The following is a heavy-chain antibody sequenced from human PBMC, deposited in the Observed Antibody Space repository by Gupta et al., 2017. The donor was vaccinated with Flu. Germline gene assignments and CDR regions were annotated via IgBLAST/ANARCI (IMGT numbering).Heavy chain of an antibody. Sequence: QVQLQESGPRLVKPSETLSLTCTVSGGSTSPYFWSWIRQPPGKRLEWIGSVYYSGSADYNPSLQSRVTISIDTSKNQFSLKLDSVIAGDTAVYFCARDYRLYDSSAYASYYYKFMDVWGKGATVTVSS. CDR3: ARDYRLYDSSAYASYYYKFMDV. D-gene: IGHD3-22*01. V-gene: IGHV4-59*01. CDR1: GGSTSPYF. J-gene: IGHJ6*03. CDR2: VYYSGSA.